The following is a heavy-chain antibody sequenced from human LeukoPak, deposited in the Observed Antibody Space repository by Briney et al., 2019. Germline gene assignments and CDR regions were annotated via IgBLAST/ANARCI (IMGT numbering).Heavy chain of an antibody. CDR2: MNPSGGST. D-gene: IGHD2-2*01. V-gene: IGHV1-46*01. J-gene: IGHJ6*02. CDR3: ASSLHEVVPAASGYYGMDV. Sequence: ASVKVSCKASGYTFTSYDINWVRQAPGQGLEWMGIMNPSGGSTSYAQKFQGRVTMTRDTSTSTVYMELSSLRSEDTAVYYCASSLHEVVPAASGYYGMDVWGQGTTVTVSS. CDR1: GYTFTSYD.